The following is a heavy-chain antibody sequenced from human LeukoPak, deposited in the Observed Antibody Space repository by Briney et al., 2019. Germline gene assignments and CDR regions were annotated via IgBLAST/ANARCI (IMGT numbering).Heavy chain of an antibody. D-gene: IGHD2-2*01. CDR3: AREVSNCSSTSCYAVVDY. CDR2: INPNSGDT. Sequence: ASVKVSCKASGYTFTGYHMHWVRQAPGQGLEWMGRINPNSGDTNYAQKLQGRVTMTTDTSTSTAYMELRSLRSDDTAVYYCAREVSNCSSTSCYAVVDYWGQGTLVTVSS. J-gene: IGHJ4*02. V-gene: IGHV1-2*06. CDR1: GYTFTGYH.